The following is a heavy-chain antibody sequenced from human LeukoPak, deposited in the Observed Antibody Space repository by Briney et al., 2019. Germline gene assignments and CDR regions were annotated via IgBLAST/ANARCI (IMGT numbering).Heavy chain of an antibody. CDR1: GGSIISRSYY. D-gene: IGHD1-1*01. J-gene: IGHJ3*02. CDR2: FYYSGST. CDR3: ARESPGRNWNDHCGAFDI. V-gene: IGHV4-39*07. Sequence: SETLSLTCTVSGGSIISRSYYWGWIRQPPGKGLEWIGRFYYSGSTYYNPPLRSRVTISVDTSKNQFSLKLSSVTAADTAVYYCARESPGRNWNDHCGAFDIWGQGTMVTVSS.